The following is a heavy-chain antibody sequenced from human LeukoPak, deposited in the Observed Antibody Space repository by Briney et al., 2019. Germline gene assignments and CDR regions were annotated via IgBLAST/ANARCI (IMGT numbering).Heavy chain of an antibody. CDR1: GGSFSGYY. CDR3: ARHRKIYCSSTSCYAGGFDY. J-gene: IGHJ4*02. Sequence: SETLSLTCAVYGGSFSGYYWSWIRQPPGKGLEWIGEINHSGSTNYNPSLKSRVTISVDTSKNQFSLKLSSVTAADTAVYYCARHRKIYCSSTSCYAGGFDYWGQGTLVTVSS. V-gene: IGHV4-34*01. CDR2: INHSGST. D-gene: IGHD2-2*01.